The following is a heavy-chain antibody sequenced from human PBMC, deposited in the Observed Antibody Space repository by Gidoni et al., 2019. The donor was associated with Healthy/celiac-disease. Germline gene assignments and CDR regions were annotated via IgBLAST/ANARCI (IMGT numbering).Heavy chain of an antibody. Sequence: EVQLVESGGGLVKPGGSLRLSCAASGFTFSSYSMNWVRQAPGKGLEWVSSISSSSSYIYYADSVKGRFTISRDNAKNSLYLQMNSLRAEDTAVYYCARGRVGATWGPFDYWGQGTLVTVSS. CDR2: ISSSSSYI. V-gene: IGHV3-21*01. J-gene: IGHJ4*02. CDR1: GFTFSSYS. D-gene: IGHD1-26*01. CDR3: ARGRVGATWGPFDY.